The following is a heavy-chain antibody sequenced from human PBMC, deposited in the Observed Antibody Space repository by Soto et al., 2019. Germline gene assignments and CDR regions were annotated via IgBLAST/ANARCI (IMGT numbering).Heavy chain of an antibody. V-gene: IGHV5-51*01. CDR2: IYPDDSDT. Sequence: PGESLKISCQASGYTFTKYCVGWVRQMPGKGLEWMGIIYPDDSDTRYSPSFQGQVTISADKSISTAYLQWSSLKASDTAMYYCASAQYSSSWHQDYWGQGTLVTVSS. D-gene: IGHD6-13*01. CDR3: ASAQYSSSWHQDY. CDR1: GYTFTKYC. J-gene: IGHJ4*02.